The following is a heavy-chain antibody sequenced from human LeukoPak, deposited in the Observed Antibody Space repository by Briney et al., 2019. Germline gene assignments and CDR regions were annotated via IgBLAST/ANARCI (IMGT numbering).Heavy chain of an antibody. CDR3: TTGFLEQLRGDY. CDR2: IRSKANSYAT. Sequence: GGSLRLSCAASGFTFSGSAMHWVRQASGRGLEWVGRIRSKANSYATAYAASVKGRFTISRDDSKNTAYLQMNSLKTEDTAVYYCTTGFLEQLRGDYWGQGTLVTVSS. D-gene: IGHD3-3*01. CDR1: GFTFSGSA. J-gene: IGHJ4*02. V-gene: IGHV3-73*01.